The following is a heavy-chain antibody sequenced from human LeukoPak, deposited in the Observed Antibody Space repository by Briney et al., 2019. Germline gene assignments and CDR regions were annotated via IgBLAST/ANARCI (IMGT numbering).Heavy chain of an antibody. V-gene: IGHV1-8*01. CDR3: ARVWYSSSWYYYYMDV. D-gene: IGHD6-13*01. CDR1: GYTFTSYD. Sequence: VASVKVSCKTSGYTFTSYDFNWVRQATGQGLEWMGWMNPNSGNTGYAQKFQGRVTMTRNTSISTAYMELSSLRSEDTAVYYCARVWYSSSWYYYYMDVWGKGTTVTISS. CDR2: MNPNSGNT. J-gene: IGHJ6*03.